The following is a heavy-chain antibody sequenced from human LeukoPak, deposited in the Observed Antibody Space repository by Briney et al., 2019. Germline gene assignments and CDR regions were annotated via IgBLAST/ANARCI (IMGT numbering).Heavy chain of an antibody. Sequence: PSQTLSLTCTVSGGSISSGGYYWSWIRQHPGKGLEWIGYIYYSGSTYYNPSLKSRVTISVDTSKNQFSLKLSSVTAADTAVYYCARAVMDYYDSSGYYLDYWGQGTLVTVSS. J-gene: IGHJ4*02. CDR2: IYYSGST. D-gene: IGHD3-22*01. CDR1: GGSISSGGYY. V-gene: IGHV4-31*03. CDR3: ARAVMDYYDSSGYYLDY.